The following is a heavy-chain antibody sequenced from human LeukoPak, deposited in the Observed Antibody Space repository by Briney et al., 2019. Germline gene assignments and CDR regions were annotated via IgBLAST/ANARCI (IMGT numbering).Heavy chain of an antibody. CDR1: GFTFRSYW. D-gene: IGHD6-19*01. CDR2: INQDGSAK. CDR3: ASWPGGWYGEDS. J-gene: IGHJ4*02. Sequence: GGSLRLSCAASGFTFRSYWMSWVRQAPGKGLEWVANINQDGSAKYYVDSVKGRFTISRDTPKNTLYLQMNSLRVEDTAVYYCASWPGGWYGEDSWGQGTLVTVSS. V-gene: IGHV3-7*03.